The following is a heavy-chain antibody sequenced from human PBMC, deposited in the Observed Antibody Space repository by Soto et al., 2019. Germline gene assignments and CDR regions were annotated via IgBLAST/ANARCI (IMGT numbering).Heavy chain of an antibody. CDR2: ISRSSSYI. CDR3: ARDVRRGGC. CDR1: GFTFNTYK. V-gene: IGHV3-21*01. J-gene: IGHJ4*02. D-gene: IGHD3-16*01. Sequence: EVQLVESGGGLVQPGGSLRLSCAASGFTFNTYKMNWVRQAPGKGLEWVSSISRSSSYIDYADSVKGRFTISRDNAKNSLYLQMNSLRAEDTGVYYCARDVRRGGCWGQGTLVTVSS.